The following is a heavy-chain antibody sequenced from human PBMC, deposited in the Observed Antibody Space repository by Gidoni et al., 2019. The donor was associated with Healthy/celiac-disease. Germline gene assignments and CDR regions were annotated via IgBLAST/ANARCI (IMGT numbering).Heavy chain of an antibody. D-gene: IGHD3-3*01. CDR1: GSSLSNARMG. J-gene: IGHJ3*02. CDR2: IFSNDEK. V-gene: IGHV2-26*01. Sequence: QVTLKESGPVLVKPTETLTLTCTVSGSSLSNARMGVSWIRQPPGKALEWLAHIFSNDEKSYSTSLKSRLTISKDTSKSQVVLTMTNMDPVDTATYYCARMISHDDFWSGYPVAFDIWGQGTMVTVSS. CDR3: ARMISHDDFWSGYPVAFDI.